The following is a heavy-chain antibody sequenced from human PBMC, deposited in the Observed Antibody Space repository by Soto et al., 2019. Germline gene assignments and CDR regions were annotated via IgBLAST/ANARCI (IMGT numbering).Heavy chain of an antibody. V-gene: IGHV1-69*01. CDR1: GGTFSSYA. Sequence: QVQLVQSGAEVKKPGSSVQVSCKASGGTFSSYAISWVRQAPGQGLEWMGGIIPIFGTAKYAQKFQGRVTITAEESTSTAYMELSSLRSEDTAVYYCASVVRVNWNYVYYYGIDVWGQGTTGTVSS. D-gene: IGHD1-7*01. CDR3: ASVVRVNWNYVYYYGIDV. CDR2: IIPIFGTA. J-gene: IGHJ6*02.